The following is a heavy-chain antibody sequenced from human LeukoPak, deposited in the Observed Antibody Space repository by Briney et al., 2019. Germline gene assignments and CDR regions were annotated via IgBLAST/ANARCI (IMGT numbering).Heavy chain of an antibody. CDR2: ISTSSSTI. CDR3: ARGSSSSWYVHYFDY. Sequence: GGSLRLSCAASGFTFSSYSMNWVRQAPGKGLEWVSYISTSSSTIYYADSVKGRFTISRDNAKNSLYLQMNSLRAEDTAVYYCARGSSSSWYVHYFDYWGQGTPVTVSS. CDR1: GFTFSSYS. J-gene: IGHJ4*02. D-gene: IGHD6-13*01. V-gene: IGHV3-48*01.